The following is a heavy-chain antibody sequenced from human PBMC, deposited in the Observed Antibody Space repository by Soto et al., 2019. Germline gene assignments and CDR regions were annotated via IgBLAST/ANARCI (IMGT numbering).Heavy chain of an antibody. Sequence: PVGSLRLSCAASGFTFSSYAMSWVRQAPGKGLEWVTGISGSGGSTYYADSVKGRFTIFRDNSKNKLFLQMNSLRGDDTAVYYCGKVRVDTISWGHKASFGYWGQGTPVTVSS. CDR2: ISGSGGST. V-gene: IGHV3-23*01. CDR3: GKVRVDTISWGHKASFGY. D-gene: IGHD5-12*01. CDR1: GFTFSSYA. J-gene: IGHJ4*02.